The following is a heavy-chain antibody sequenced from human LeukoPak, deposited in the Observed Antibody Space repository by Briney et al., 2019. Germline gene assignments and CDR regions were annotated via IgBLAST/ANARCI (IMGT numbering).Heavy chain of an antibody. D-gene: IGHD5-24*01. CDR2: IYTTGST. V-gene: IGHV4-4*09. CDR1: GSSIGAYS. CDR3: ARHRAEMATITDDAFDM. J-gene: IGHJ3*02. Sequence: PSETLSLTCTVSGSSIGAYSWSWIRQPPGKGLEWIGYIYTTGSTHHNPSLKSRVTMSLDRSKNQFSLGLTYVTAADTAVFYCARHRAEMATITDDAFDMWGRGTMVTVSS.